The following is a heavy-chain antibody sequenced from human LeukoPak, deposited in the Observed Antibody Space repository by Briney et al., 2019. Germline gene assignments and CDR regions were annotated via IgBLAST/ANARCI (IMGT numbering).Heavy chain of an antibody. J-gene: IGHJ4*02. V-gene: IGHV3-43*02. CDR3: ARDQYDSSGYYPYYFDY. Sequence: GGSLRLSCAASGFTFADYAMHWVRQVPGKCLEWVSLISGDGTNTYSADSVKGRFTISRDNRRNSLYLQMNSLRAEDTAVYYCARDQYDSSGYYPYYFDYWGQGTLVTVSS. D-gene: IGHD3-22*01. CDR1: GFTFADYA. CDR2: ISGDGTNT.